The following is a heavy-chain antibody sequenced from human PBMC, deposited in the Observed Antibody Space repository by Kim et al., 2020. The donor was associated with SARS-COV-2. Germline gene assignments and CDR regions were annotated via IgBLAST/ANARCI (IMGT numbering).Heavy chain of an antibody. Sequence: VKGRFTISRDNAKNSLYLQMTSLGDEDTAVYYCARALYSSGWYGDYYFDYWGQGTLVTVSS. CDR3: ARALYSSGWYGDYYFDY. D-gene: IGHD6-19*01. J-gene: IGHJ4*02. V-gene: IGHV3-48*02.